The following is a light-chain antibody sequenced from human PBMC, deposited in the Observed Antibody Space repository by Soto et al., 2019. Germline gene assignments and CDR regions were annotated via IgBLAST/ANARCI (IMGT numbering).Light chain of an antibody. CDR2: GNS. CDR1: SSNIGAGYD. Sequence: QSVLTQPPSVSGAPGQRVTISCTGSSSNIGAGYDVHWYQQLPGTAPKLLIYGNSNRPSGVPDRFSGSKSGTSASLAITGLRAEDGADYYGQSYDSRLSGSIFGGGTKLTVL. CDR3: QSYDSRLSGSI. V-gene: IGLV1-40*01. J-gene: IGLJ2*01.